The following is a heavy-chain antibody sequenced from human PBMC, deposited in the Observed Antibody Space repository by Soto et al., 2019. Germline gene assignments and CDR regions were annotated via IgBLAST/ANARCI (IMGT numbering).Heavy chain of an antibody. V-gene: IGHV3-30*18. Sequence: QVQLVESGGGVVQPGRSLRLSCAASGFTFSSYGMHWVRQAPGKGLGWVAVISYDGSDKYYADSVKGRFTVSRDNSKNTRYVQMNSLRAEDTAVYYCAKDADRHFDLWGRGTLVTVCS. CDR1: GFTFSSYG. J-gene: IGHJ2*01. CDR2: ISYDGSDK. CDR3: AKDADRHFDL.